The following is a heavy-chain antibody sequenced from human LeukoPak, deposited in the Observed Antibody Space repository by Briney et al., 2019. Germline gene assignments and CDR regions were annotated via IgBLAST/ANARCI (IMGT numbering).Heavy chain of an antibody. Sequence: GASVKVSCKASGYTFTSYDINWVRQATGQGLEWMGWMNPNSGNTGYAQKFQGRVTRTRNTSISTAYMELSSLRSEDTAVYYCARGSRIAVAGTLGYWGQGTLVTVSS. V-gene: IGHV1-8*01. J-gene: IGHJ4*02. D-gene: IGHD6-19*01. CDR1: GYTFTSYD. CDR2: MNPNSGNT. CDR3: ARGSRIAVAGTLGY.